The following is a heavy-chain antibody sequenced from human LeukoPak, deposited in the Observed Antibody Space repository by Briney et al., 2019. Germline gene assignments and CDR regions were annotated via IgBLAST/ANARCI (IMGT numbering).Heavy chain of an antibody. J-gene: IGHJ4*02. CDR2: TYYKSKWYN. D-gene: IGHD2-21*01. Sequence: SQTLSLTCSISGDSVPSNSVAWNWIRQSPSRGLEWLGRTYYKSKWYNDYAVSVKSRITINPDTSKNQFSLQLNSVTPEDTAVYYCAKSVIGRNYFDCWGQGTLVTVSS. V-gene: IGHV6-1*01. CDR3: AKSVIGRNYFDC. CDR1: GDSVPSNSVA.